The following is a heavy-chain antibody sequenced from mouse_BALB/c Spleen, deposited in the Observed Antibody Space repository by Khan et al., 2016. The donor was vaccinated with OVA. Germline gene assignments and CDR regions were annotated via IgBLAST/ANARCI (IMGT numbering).Heavy chain of an antibody. CDR2: IFPGNSDT. CDR1: GYSFTSFW. D-gene: IGHD1-2*01. CDR3: TRGGYGSFAY. J-gene: IGHJ3*01. V-gene: IGHV1-5*01. Sequence: VRLQQSGTVLARPGASVKMSCKASGYSFTSFWMHWVKQRPGQGLEWIGGIFPGNSDTSYHQKFKGKAKLTAVTSASTAYMELSSLTNEDSAVYYCTRGGYGSFAYWGQGTLVTVSA.